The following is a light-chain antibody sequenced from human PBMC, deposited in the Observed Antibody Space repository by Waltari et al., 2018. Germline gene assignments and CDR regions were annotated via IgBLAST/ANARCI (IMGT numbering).Light chain of an antibody. CDR3: QQYYAYPLT. CDR1: QDIGTY. Sequence: AIRITQSPSSLSASTGDRVTITCRSNQDIGTYLAWYQQTPGKAPRLLLHGASTLQTGVPSRFSGSGSGTDFNITIACLQSEDLVTYFCQQYYAYPLTFGGGTKVEMK. CDR2: GAS. J-gene: IGKJ4*01. V-gene: IGKV1-8*01.